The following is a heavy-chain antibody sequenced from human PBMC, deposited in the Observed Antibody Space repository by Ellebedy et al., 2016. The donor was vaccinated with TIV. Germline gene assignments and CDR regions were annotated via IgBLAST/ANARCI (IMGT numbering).Heavy chain of an antibody. Sequence: GGSLRLXXAASGFSLSNSFMTWIRQAPGKGLEWVATIVSSGRETYYADPLKGRFTISRDNAMNLVYLQMNSLSVEDTAVYYCTRDGSEWSRDYWGQGTLVTVSS. V-gene: IGHV3-21*06. CDR1: GFSLSNSF. CDR2: IVSSGRET. CDR3: TRDGSEWSRDY. J-gene: IGHJ4*02. D-gene: IGHD3-3*01.